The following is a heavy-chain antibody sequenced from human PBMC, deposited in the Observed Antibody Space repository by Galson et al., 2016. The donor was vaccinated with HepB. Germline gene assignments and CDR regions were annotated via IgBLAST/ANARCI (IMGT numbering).Heavy chain of an antibody. CDR3: AKGGVPAVYYYYYGMDV. CDR2: INRDGSGT. Sequence: SLRLSCADSESTFGNHWVYWVRQAPGKGLVWVSKINRDGSGTAYADSVKGRFTISRDNAKNTLYLQMNSLRAEDTAVYYCAKGGVPAVYYYYYGMDVWGRGTTVTVSS. D-gene: IGHD2-2*01. V-gene: IGHV3-74*03. CDR1: ESTFGNHW. J-gene: IGHJ6*02.